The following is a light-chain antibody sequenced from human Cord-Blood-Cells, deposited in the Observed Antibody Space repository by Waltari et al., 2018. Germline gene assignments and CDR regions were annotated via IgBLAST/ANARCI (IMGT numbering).Light chain of an antibody. CDR3: QQYGSSPYT. CDR2: GAS. Sequence: EVVLMQSQGTLSSSPGGRATLPCRASESVSSSDLAGYQQKPGQAPRLLIYGASSSATGIPDRFSVSGSGTDFTLTISRLEPEDCAVYCCQQYGSSPYTFGPGTKLEIK. CDR1: ESVSSSD. V-gene: IGKV3-20*01. J-gene: IGKJ2*01.